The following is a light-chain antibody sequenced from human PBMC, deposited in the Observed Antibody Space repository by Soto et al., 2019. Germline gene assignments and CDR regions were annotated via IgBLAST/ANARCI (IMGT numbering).Light chain of an antibody. CDR3: QQYKNWPL. Sequence: EIGMTQSPATLAVSRGERSTLSCRAGQSVSNKLAWYQQKPGQAPRLLLYGASTRATGIPVRFSGSGFGTEFTLTISSLQSEDFAVYYCQQYKNWPLFGQGTRLEIK. CDR2: GAS. V-gene: IGKV3-15*01. CDR1: QSVSNK. J-gene: IGKJ5*01.